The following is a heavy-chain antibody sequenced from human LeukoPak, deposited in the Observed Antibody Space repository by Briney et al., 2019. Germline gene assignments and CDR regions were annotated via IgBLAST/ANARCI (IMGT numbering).Heavy chain of an antibody. V-gene: IGHV1-69*13. D-gene: IGHD3-3*01. J-gene: IGHJ4*02. Sequence: GASVKVSCKASGGTLSSYAISWVRQAPGQGLEWMGGIIPIFGTANYAQKFQGRVTITADESTSTAYMELSSLRSEDTAVYYCARATHYDFWSGYFDYWGQGTLVTVSS. CDR1: GGTLSSYA. CDR3: ARATHYDFWSGYFDY. CDR2: IIPIFGTA.